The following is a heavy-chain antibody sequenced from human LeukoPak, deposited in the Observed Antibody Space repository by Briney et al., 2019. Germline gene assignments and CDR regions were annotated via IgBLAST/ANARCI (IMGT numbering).Heavy chain of an antibody. J-gene: IGHJ4*02. V-gene: IGHV3-48*01. CDR3: ARESITGDRDFDY. CDR2: ISSCSRTI. CDR1: GYSFSSYS. D-gene: IGHD7-27*01. Sequence: GGSLRLSCAASGYSFSSYSMNWVRQDRGRGLEWISYISSCSRTIFYADSVKGRFTIFRDNAKNSLYLLMDSLRADDTAVYYCARESITGDRDFDYGGQGTLITVSS.